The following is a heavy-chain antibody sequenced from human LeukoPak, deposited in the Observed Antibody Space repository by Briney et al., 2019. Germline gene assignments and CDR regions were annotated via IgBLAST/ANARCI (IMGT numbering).Heavy chain of an antibody. Sequence: SETLSLTCVVYDESFSGYFWSWIRQPPGKGLEWIGEINHSGSTNYNPSLKSRVTTLVDTSKNRFSLKLNSVTAADTAVYYCARAQSQWLLDYWGQGTLVTVSS. V-gene: IGHV4-34*01. CDR1: DESFSGYF. CDR3: ARAQSQWLLDY. J-gene: IGHJ4*02. D-gene: IGHD6-19*01. CDR2: INHSGST.